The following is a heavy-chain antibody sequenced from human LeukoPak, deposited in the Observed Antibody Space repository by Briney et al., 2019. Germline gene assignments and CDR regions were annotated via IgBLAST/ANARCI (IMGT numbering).Heavy chain of an antibody. D-gene: IGHD3-10*01. Sequence: GSLRLSCAASGFFFSSYWMSWVRQAPGKGLEWVSAISGSGGSTYYADSVKGRFTISRDNSKNTLYLQMNSLRAEDTAVYYCAKSYGSGTVQIDYWGQGTLVTVSS. CDR2: ISGSGGST. CDR3: AKSYGSGTVQIDY. J-gene: IGHJ4*02. CDR1: GFFFSSYW. V-gene: IGHV3-23*01.